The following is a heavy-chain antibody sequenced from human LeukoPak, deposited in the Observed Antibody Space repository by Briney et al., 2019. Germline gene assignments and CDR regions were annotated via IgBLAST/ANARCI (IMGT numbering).Heavy chain of an antibody. V-gene: IGHV3-21*01. CDR1: GFSFTDFA. CDR2: ISSSSSYI. Sequence: GGSLRLSCAASGFSFTDFALSWVRQAPGKGLEWVSSISSSSSYIYYADSVKGRFTISRDNAKNSLYLQMNSLRAEDTAVYYCARNYGSGIGPLLWGQGTLVTVSS. CDR3: ARNYGSGIGPLL. D-gene: IGHD3-10*01. J-gene: IGHJ4*02.